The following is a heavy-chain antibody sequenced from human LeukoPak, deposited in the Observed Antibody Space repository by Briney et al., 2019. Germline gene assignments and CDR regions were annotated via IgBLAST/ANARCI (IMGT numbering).Heavy chain of an antibody. V-gene: IGHV1-69*04. J-gene: IGHJ4*02. Sequence: GSSVKVSCKASGGTFSSYAISWVRQAPGQGLEWMGRSIPIFGIANYAQKFQGRVTITADKSTSTAYMELSSLRSEDTAVYYCARLGGIVVVPAAMFDYWGQGTLVTVSS. D-gene: IGHD2-2*01. CDR3: ARLGGIVVVPAAMFDY. CDR2: SIPIFGIA. CDR1: GGTFSSYA.